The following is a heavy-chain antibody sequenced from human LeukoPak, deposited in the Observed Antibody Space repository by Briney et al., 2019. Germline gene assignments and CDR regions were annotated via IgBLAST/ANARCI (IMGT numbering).Heavy chain of an antibody. V-gene: IGHV7-4-1*02. J-gene: IGHJ5*02. Sequence: ASVKVSCTASGYTFTSYAMNWVRQAPGQGLEWMACINTNTGNPTYAQALTGRFVFSLDTSVSTSYLQISSLKAEDTAVYYCARTIAARHWFDLWGQGTLVTVSS. CDR3: ARTIAARHWFDL. D-gene: IGHD6-6*01. CDR2: INTNTGNP. CDR1: GYTFTSYA.